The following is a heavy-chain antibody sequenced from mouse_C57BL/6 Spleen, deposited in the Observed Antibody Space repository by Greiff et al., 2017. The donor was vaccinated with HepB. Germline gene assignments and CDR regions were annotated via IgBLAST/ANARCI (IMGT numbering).Heavy chain of an antibody. CDR3: ARGYDGYPFDY. V-gene: IGHV1-52*01. CDR2: IDPSDSET. J-gene: IGHJ2*01. D-gene: IGHD2-3*01. CDR1: GYTFTSYW. Sequence: QVQLQQPGAELVRPGSSVKLSCKASGYTFTSYWMHWVKQRPIQGLEWIGNIDPSDSETNYNQKFKDKATLTVDKSSSTAYMQLSSLTSEDSAVYYCARGYDGYPFDYWGQGTTLTVSS.